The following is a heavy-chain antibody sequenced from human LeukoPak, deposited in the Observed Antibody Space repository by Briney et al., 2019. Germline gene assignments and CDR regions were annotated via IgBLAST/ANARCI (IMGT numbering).Heavy chain of an antibody. J-gene: IGHJ6*03. CDR1: GGSISNYY. D-gene: IGHD6-13*01. CDR3: ARVIAAGTEDYYYYYMDV. CDR2: IYYSGKT. V-gene: IGHV4-59*01. Sequence: SETLSLTCTVSGGSISNYYWSWIRQPPGKGLEWIGYIYYSGKTIYNPSLRSRVTISVDTSKNQFSLKLSSVTAADTAVYYCARVIAAGTEDYYYYYMDVWGKGTTVTVSS.